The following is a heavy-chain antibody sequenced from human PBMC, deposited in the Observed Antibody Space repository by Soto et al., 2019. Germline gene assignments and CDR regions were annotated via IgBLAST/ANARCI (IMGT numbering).Heavy chain of an antibody. CDR3: ARQYCSGGTCYDFNY. V-gene: IGHV4-39*01. CDR1: GGSISSSSYF. D-gene: IGHD2-15*01. Sequence: SETLSLTCTVSGGSISSSSYFWGLILQPPGKGLEWIGSIYYSGSTYYNPSLKSRLTISIDTSKNQFSMKLSSVTAAETAVYYCARQYCSGGTCYDFNYWGQGTLVTVSS. J-gene: IGHJ4*02. CDR2: IYYSGST.